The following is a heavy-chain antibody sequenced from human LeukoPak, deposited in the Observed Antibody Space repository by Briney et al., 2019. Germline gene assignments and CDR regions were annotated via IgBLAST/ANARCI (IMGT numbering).Heavy chain of an antibody. Sequence: SETLSLTCTVSGGSISGGGYYWTWIRQPAGKGLEWIGRIYTSGSTNYNPSLKSRVTISVDTSKNQFSLKLSSVTAADTAVYYCARDAGRLDRYVDYWGQGTLVTVSS. CDR3: ARDAGRLDRYVDY. CDR1: GGSISGGGYY. CDR2: IYTSGST. D-gene: IGHD3-10*01. V-gene: IGHV4-61*02. J-gene: IGHJ4*02.